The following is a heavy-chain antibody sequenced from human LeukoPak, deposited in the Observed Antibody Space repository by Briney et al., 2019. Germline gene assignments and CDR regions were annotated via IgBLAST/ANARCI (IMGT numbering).Heavy chain of an antibody. Sequence: GGSLRLSCAASGFTFDDYAMHWVRQAPGKGLEWVSGISWNSGSIGYADSVKGRFTISRDNAKNSLYLQMNSLRAEDTAVYYCAKDLTGATEYWGQGTLVTVSS. CDR1: GFTFDDYA. V-gene: IGHV3-9*01. J-gene: IGHJ4*02. CDR2: ISWNSGSI. D-gene: IGHD1-26*01. CDR3: AKDLTGATEY.